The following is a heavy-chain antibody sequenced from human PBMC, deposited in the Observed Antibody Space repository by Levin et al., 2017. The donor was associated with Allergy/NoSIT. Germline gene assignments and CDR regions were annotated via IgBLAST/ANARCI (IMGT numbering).Heavy chain of an antibody. V-gene: IGHV3-30*04. J-gene: IGHJ4*02. CDR3: ARDQSTGWSTLYYFDY. D-gene: IGHD6-19*01. CDR1: GFTLNTYA. CDR2: ISYDGSKK. Sequence: GGSLRLSCAASGFTLNTYAMNWVRQAPGKGLEWVAVISYDGSKKYYADSVKGRFTISRDTSKNTLYLQMNSLRPDDTAVYYCARDQSTGWSTLYYFDYWGQGTLVTVSS.